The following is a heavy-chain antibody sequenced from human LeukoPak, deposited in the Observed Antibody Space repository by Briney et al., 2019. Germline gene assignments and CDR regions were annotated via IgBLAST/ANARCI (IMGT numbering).Heavy chain of an antibody. CDR2: IYHSGST. Sequence: PSETLSLTCTVSGGSISSGGYYWRWIRQPPGKGLEWIGYIYHSGSTYYNPSLKSRVTISVDRSKNQFSLKLSSVTAADTAVYYCARVSRNHGAFDIWGQGTMVTASS. CDR3: ARVSRNHGAFDI. V-gene: IGHV4-30-2*01. CDR1: GGSISSGGYY. J-gene: IGHJ3*02. D-gene: IGHD1-14*01.